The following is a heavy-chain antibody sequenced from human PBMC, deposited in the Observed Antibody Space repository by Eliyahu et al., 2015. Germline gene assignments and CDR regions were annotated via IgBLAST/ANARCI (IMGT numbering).Heavy chain of an antibody. Sequence: EVQLVESGGRLVQPGGSLRLSCAASGFTFSSYEMNWVRQAPGKGLEWVSYITISGSTMYYADSVKGRFTISRDNAKNSLYLQMNSLRAEDTAVYFCAREGQLTLGAFNYYSYAMDVWGQGTTVTVSS. V-gene: IGHV3-48*03. J-gene: IGHJ6*02. D-gene: IGHD1-26*01. CDR3: AREGQLTLGAFNYYSYAMDV. CDR2: ITISGSTM. CDR1: GFTFSSYE.